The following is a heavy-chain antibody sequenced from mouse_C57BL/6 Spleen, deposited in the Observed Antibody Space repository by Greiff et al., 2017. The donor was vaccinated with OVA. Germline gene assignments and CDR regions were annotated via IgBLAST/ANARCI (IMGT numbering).Heavy chain of an antibody. CDR1: GFTFSSYA. CDR2: ISDGGSYT. D-gene: IGHD4-1*01. V-gene: IGHV5-4*01. J-gene: IGHJ2*01. Sequence: EVQLVESGGGLVKPGGSLKLSCAASGFTFSSYAMSWVRQTPEKRLEWVATISDGGSYTYYPDNVKGRFTISRDNAKNNLYLQMSHLKSEDTAMYYCARDGKWGQGTTLTVSS. CDR3: ARDGK.